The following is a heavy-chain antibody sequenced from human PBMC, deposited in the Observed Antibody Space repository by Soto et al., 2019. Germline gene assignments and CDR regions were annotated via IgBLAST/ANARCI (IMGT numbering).Heavy chain of an antibody. V-gene: IGHV1-69*06. Sequence: SVKVSCQASGGTFSSYAISWVRQAPGQGLEWMGGIIPLFGTANYAQKFQGRVTITADKSTSTAYMELCGLRSEDTAVYYCARAESSRCSGGSCYLVSSGYSPSDYWGQGSLVTVSS. D-gene: IGHD2-15*01. CDR1: GGTFSSYA. J-gene: IGHJ4*02. CDR3: ARAESSRCSGGSCYLVSSGYSPSDY. CDR2: IIPLFGTA.